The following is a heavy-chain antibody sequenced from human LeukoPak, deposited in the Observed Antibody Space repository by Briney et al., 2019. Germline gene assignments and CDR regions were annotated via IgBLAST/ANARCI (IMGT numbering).Heavy chain of an antibody. CDR3: MTAAGYNFGHY. J-gene: IGHJ4*02. CDR1: GLTVNNNY. D-gene: IGHD5-18*01. CDR2: LYIGGNT. V-gene: IGHV3-53*01. Sequence: GGSLRLSCAASGLTVNNNYMKWVRQAPGKGLEWVSALYIGGNTYYADSVRGRFTFSRDNYKNTIYLQMKSLRAEDTDIYYCMTAAGYNFGHYWSQGTLVTVSS.